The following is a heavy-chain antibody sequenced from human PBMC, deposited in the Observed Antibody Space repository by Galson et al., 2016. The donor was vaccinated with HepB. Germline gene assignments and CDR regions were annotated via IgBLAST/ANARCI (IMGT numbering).Heavy chain of an antibody. CDR2: IKQDGSEK. J-gene: IGHJ4*02. V-gene: IGHV3-7*05. D-gene: IGHD1-26*01. CDR3: AKDGREGAVRSVHFDY. CDR1: GFTFSTYH. Sequence: SLRLSCAASGFTFSTYHMTWVRQPPGKGLEWVAGIKQDGSEKYYVDPVKGRFTISRDNAKNSLYVQMDSLRAEDTAVYYCAKDGREGAVRSVHFDYWGQGTLVTVSS.